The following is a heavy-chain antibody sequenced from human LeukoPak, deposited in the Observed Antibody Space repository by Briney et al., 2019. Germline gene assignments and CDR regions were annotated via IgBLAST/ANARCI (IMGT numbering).Heavy chain of an antibody. CDR3: ARGGSGRLFDY. V-gene: IGHV3-7*01. Sequence: PGGSLRLSCAASGFTFSSYWMSWVRQAPGKGLEWVANIKQDGSEKYYVDSVKGRFTISRDDAKNSLYLQMNSLRAEDTAVYYCARGGSGRLFDYWGQGTLVIVSS. J-gene: IGHJ4*02. CDR2: IKQDGSEK. D-gene: IGHD3-10*01. CDR1: GFTFSSYW.